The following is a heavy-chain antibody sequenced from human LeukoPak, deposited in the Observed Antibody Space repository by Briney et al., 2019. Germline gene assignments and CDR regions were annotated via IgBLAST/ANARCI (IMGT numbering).Heavy chain of an antibody. D-gene: IGHD6-13*01. CDR2: IYYSGST. V-gene: IGHV4-39*01. CDR1: GGSISSSSYY. Sequence: PSETLSLTCTVSGGSISSSSYYWSWIRQPPGKGLEWIGSIYYSGSTYYNPSLKSRVTISVDTSKNQFSLKLSSVTAADTAVYYCARHGSSWYYFDYWGQGTLVTVSS. CDR3: ARHGSSWYYFDY. J-gene: IGHJ4*02.